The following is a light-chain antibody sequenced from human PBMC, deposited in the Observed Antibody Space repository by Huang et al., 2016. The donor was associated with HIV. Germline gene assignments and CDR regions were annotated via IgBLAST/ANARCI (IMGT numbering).Light chain of an antibody. CDR2: LGS. J-gene: IGKJ2*01. CDR1: QSLLHRNGNNH. Sequence: DIVMTQSPLSLPVTPGEPASISCRSSQSLLHRNGNNHLDWYRQRPGQSPQLLIYLGSTPAFGVSARFSGSGSGTYFTLKISRVAAEDVGGYYCMQALQTPYTFGQGTKLEIK. CDR3: MQALQTPYT. V-gene: IGKV2-28*01.